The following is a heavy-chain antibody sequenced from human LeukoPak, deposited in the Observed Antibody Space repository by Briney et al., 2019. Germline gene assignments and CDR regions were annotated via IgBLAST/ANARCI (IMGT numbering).Heavy chain of an antibody. J-gene: IGHJ5*02. Sequence: ASVNVSCKASGYSFGIFGTSWVRQAPGQGLEWMGWISANNGNTNYAQNLQGRVTMTTDTSTSTAYMELRSLRSDDTAVYYCARVGVVVPAAWFDPWGQGTLVTVSS. V-gene: IGHV1-18*01. CDR3: ARVGVVVPAAWFDP. D-gene: IGHD2-2*01. CDR2: ISANNGNT. CDR1: GYSFGIFG.